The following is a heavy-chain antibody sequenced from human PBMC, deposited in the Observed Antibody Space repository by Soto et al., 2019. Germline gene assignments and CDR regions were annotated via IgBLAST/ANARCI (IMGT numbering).Heavy chain of an antibody. CDR1: GFTFSSYG. CDR2: IWYDGSNK. Sequence: QVQLVESGGGVVQPGRSLRLSCAASGFTFSSYGMHWVRQAPGKGLEWVAVIWYDGSNKYYADSVKGRFTISRDNSKNTLYLQMNSLRADDAAVYYCGAATTDAVAGPDYWGQGTLVTVSS. V-gene: IGHV3-33*01. D-gene: IGHD6-19*01. J-gene: IGHJ4*02. CDR3: GAATTDAVAGPDY.